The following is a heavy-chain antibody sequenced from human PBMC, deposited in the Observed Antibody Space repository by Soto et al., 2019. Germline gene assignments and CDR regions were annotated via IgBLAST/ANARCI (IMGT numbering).Heavy chain of an antibody. CDR3: AHSGGDYDFWSGYPKHNWFDP. D-gene: IGHD3-3*01. CDR2: IYWDDDK. CDR1: GFSLSTSGVG. Sequence: SGPTLVNPTQTLTLTCTFSGFSLSTSGVGVGWIRQPPGKALEWLALIYWDDDKRYSPSLKSRLTITKDTSKNQVGLTMTNMDPVDTATYYCAHSGGDYDFWSGYPKHNWFDPWGQGTLVTVSS. V-gene: IGHV2-5*02. J-gene: IGHJ5*02.